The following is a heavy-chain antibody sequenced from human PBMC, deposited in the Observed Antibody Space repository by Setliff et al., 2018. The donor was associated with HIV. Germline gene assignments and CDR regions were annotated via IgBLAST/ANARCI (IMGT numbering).Heavy chain of an antibody. V-gene: IGHV3-30*02. Sequence: PGGSLRLSCAASGFTFSSYVMHWVRQAPGKGLEWVAYIRNDGGDKYAAVSLRGRFTISRDNSKNTLYLQMNSLRTEDTAVYFCAKNLYSSRWSPLDYWGQGTLVTVSS. CDR2: IRNDGGDK. CDR1: GFTFSSYV. D-gene: IGHD6-13*01. J-gene: IGHJ4*02. CDR3: AKNLYSSRWSPLDY.